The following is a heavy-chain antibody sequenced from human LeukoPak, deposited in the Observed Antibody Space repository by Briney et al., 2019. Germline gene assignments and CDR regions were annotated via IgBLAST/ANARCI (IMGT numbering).Heavy chain of an antibody. Sequence: GGSLRLSCAASGFTFSTYWMSWVRQAPGKGLEWVANVKQDGSEKHYVDSVKDRFTISRDNTKNLLYLQMNSLRAEDTAVYYCAREIDTAMVTMGAFDIWGQGTMVTVSS. CDR3: AREIDTAMVTMGAFDI. CDR2: VKQDGSEK. J-gene: IGHJ3*02. V-gene: IGHV3-7*01. CDR1: GFTFSTYW. D-gene: IGHD5-18*01.